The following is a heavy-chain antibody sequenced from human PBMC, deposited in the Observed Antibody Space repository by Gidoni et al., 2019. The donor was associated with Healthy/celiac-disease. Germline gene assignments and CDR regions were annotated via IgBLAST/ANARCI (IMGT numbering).Heavy chain of an antibody. V-gene: IGHV1-2*02. CDR2: INPNSGGT. CDR3: ARAEDSSGWGLGI. J-gene: IGHJ4*02. CDR1: GYSFTGYY. Sequence: QVQLVQSGAEVKQPGPSVKVSCKASGYSFTGYYMHWVRQAPGQGLEWMGWINPNSGGTNYAQKFQGRVTMTRDTSISTAYMELSRLRSDDTAVYYCARAEDSSGWGLGIWGQGTLVTVSS. D-gene: IGHD6-19*01.